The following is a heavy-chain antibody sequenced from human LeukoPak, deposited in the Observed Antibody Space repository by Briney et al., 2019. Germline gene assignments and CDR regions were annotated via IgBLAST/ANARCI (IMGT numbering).Heavy chain of an antibody. CDR3: ARAPPPRDYDSSGYPTGFDY. CDR1: GGSISSSSYY. J-gene: IGHJ4*02. Sequence: SETLSLTCTVSGGSISSSSYYWGWIRQPPGKGLEWIGSIYYSGSTYYNPSLKSRVTISVDTSNNQFSLKLSSVTAADTARDYGARAPPPRDYDSSGYPTGFDYWSQGTLVTVSS. D-gene: IGHD3-22*01. V-gene: IGHV4-39*07. CDR2: IYYSGST.